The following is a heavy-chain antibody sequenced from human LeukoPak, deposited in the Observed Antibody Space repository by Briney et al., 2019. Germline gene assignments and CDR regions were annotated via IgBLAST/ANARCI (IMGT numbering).Heavy chain of an antibody. CDR2: ISGNGDNT. CDR1: GFTFSVYT. V-gene: IGHV3-64D*06. D-gene: IGHD6-6*01. CDR3: ARETHSSSSFYYFDY. J-gene: IGHJ4*02. Sequence: PGGSLRLSCSASGFTFSVYTMHWVRQAPGKGLEFASAISGNGDNTFYADSMKGRFTISRDNSKNTLWLQMSSLRDDDTAVYYCARETHSSSSFYYFDYWGQGTLVTVSS.